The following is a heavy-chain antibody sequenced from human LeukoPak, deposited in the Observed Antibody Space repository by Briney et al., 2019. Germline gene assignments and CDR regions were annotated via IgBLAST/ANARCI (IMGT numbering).Heavy chain of an antibody. CDR1: GFTFSSYA. CDR2: ISYDGSNK. D-gene: IGHD4-17*01. CDR3: ARDLDYGLDY. J-gene: IGHJ4*02. Sequence: QPGGSLRLSCAASGFTFSSYAMHWVRQAPGKGLEWVAVISYDGSNKYYADSVKGRFTISRDNAKNSLYLQMNSLRAEDTALYHCARDLDYGLDYWGQGTLVTVSS. V-gene: IGHV3-30*04.